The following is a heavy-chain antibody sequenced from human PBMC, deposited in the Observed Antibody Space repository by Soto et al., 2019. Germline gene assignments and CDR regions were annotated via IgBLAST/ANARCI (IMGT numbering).Heavy chain of an antibody. J-gene: IGHJ6*02. CDR2: VHHSVGN. V-gene: IGHV4-4*02. CDR3: TRHFYYSMDV. CDR1: GASVANDNW. Sequence: QVQLQESGPGLVKPSETLSLTCTVSGASVANDNWWRWVRQSPGKGLEWIGEVHHSVGNNNSPSLTSRVTISVDKSTNQFSLKLHSVTAADSAVYFCTRHFYYSMDVWGQGTTVTVS.